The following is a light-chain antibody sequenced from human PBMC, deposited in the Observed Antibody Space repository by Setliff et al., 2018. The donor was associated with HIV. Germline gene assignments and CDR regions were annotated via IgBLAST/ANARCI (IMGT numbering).Light chain of an antibody. CDR1: NSDVGGYNY. V-gene: IGLV2-11*01. CDR2: EVS. Sequence: QPRSVSGSPGQSVTISCTGTNSDVGGYNYVSWYQQHPGKAPKLMIYEVSIRPXAVSNRFSGSKSGNTSSLTLSGLXAXXXADYXXLSYTVXXTPXXXLGTGTKVTVL. J-gene: IGLJ1*01. CDR3: LSYTVXXTPXXX.